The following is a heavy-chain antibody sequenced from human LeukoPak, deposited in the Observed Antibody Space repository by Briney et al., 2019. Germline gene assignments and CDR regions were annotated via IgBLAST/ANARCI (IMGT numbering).Heavy chain of an antibody. J-gene: IGHJ2*01. D-gene: IGHD4-17*01. V-gene: IGHV3-21*01. CDR1: GFTFSNAW. CDR3: ARDDYGDYGWYFDL. Sequence: PGGSLRLSCAASGFTFSNAWMSWVRQAPGKGLEWVSSISSSSSYIYYADSVKGRFTISRDNAKNSLYLQMNSLRAEDTAVYYCARDDYGDYGWYFDLWGRGTLVTVSS. CDR2: ISSSSSYI.